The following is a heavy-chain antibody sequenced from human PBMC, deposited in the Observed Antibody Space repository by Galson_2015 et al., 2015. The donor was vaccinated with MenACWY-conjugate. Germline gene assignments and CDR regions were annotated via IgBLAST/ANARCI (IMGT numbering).Heavy chain of an antibody. J-gene: IGHJ3*01. CDR3: ARGRNRYHDSTDAFDV. CDR2: ISHDGGVK. CDR1: GFTFISYC. Sequence: SLRLSCAASGFTFISYCMIWVRQAPKKGLEWVASISHDGGVKYYVDSVKGRFTISRDNVRNSLFLQMNSLRAEDSAVYYCARGRNRYHDSTDAFDVWGHGTMVTVSS. D-gene: IGHD3-22*01. V-gene: IGHV3-7*03.